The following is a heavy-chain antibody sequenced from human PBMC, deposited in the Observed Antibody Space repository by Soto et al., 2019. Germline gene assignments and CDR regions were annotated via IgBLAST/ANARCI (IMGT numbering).Heavy chain of an antibody. J-gene: IGHJ4*02. V-gene: IGHV3-53*01. CDR1: GFIVSTNY. Sequence: GGSLRLSCAASGFIVSTNYMNWVRQAPGKGLEWVSVIYSGGTIYYADSVKGRFTISRDNAKNSLYLQMNSLRAEDTAVYYCAKEHHYSSSWSEFDYWGQGTLVTVSS. D-gene: IGHD6-13*01. CDR3: AKEHHYSSSWSEFDY. CDR2: IYSGGTI.